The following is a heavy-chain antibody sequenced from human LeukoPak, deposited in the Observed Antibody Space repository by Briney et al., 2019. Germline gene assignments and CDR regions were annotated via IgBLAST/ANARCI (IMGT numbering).Heavy chain of an antibody. D-gene: IGHD3-10*01. V-gene: IGHV4-31*03. CDR3: ARGQRKMYYYGSATFDY. CDR1: GGSISSGGYY. Sequence: PSQTLSLTCTVSGGSISSGGYYWSWIRQHPGKGLEWIGYIYYSGSTYYNPSLKSRVTISVDTSKNQFSLKLSSVTAADTAVYYCARGQRKMYYYGSATFDYWGQGTLVTVSS. CDR2: IYYSGST. J-gene: IGHJ4*02.